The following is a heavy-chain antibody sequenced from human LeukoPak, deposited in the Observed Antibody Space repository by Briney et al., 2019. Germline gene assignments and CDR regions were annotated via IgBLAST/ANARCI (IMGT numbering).Heavy chain of an antibody. J-gene: IGHJ4*02. Sequence: PSETLSLTCTVSGGSISSSSYYWGWIRQPPGKGLEWIGSIYYSGRTYYNPSLKSRVTISVDTSKNQFSLKLSSVTAADTAVYYCAGVGSTSCLDYWGQGTLVTVSS. CDR1: GGSISSSSYY. CDR2: IYYSGRT. V-gene: IGHV4-39*01. D-gene: IGHD2-2*01. CDR3: AGVGSTSCLDY.